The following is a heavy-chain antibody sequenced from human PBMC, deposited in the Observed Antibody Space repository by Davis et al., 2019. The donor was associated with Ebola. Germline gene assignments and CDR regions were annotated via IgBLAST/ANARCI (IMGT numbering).Heavy chain of an antibody. CDR2: MSYHGSHT. CDR1: AFSFGIYG. J-gene: IGHJ4*02. Sequence: PGGSLRLSCEAFAFSFGIYGMHWVRQAPGKGLEWVASMSYHGSHTSYIDSVRGRFTISRDNSKNTLYLHMNSLRAEDTAVYYCAREIPSGLVYLDYWGQGTLVTVSS. CDR3: AREIPSGLVYLDY. V-gene: IGHV3-30*03. D-gene: IGHD3/OR15-3a*01.